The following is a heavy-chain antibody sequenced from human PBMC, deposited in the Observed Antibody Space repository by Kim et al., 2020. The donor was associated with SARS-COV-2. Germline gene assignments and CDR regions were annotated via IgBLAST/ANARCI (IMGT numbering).Heavy chain of an antibody. CDR2: K. CDR3: AKDYYGSGSYFDY. V-gene: IGHV3-30*02. Sequence: KYYADSVKGRFTISRDNSKNTLYLQMNSLRAEDTAVYYCAKDYYGSGSYFDYWGQGTLVTVSS. J-gene: IGHJ4*02. D-gene: IGHD3-10*01.